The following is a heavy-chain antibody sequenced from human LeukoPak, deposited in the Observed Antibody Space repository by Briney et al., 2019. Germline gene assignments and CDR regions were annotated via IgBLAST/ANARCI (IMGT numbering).Heavy chain of an antibody. CDR3: AKDMTAVTTSDY. D-gene: IGHD4-17*01. Sequence: GGSLRLSCATSGFSFSGYGMHLVRQAPGKGLEWVAFIRYDGSNKFYADFVEGRFTFSRDNSKNTLSLQMNSLRGEDTAMYFCAKDMTAVTTSDYWGQGTLVTVSS. CDR1: GFSFSGYG. CDR2: IRYDGSNK. J-gene: IGHJ4*02. V-gene: IGHV3-30*02.